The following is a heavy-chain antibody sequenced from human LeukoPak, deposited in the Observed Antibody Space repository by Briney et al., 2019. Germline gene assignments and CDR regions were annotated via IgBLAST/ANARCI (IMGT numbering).Heavy chain of an antibody. CDR2: INHSGST. CDR1: DGSFSDYY. V-gene: IGHV4-34*01. J-gene: IGHJ3*02. Sequence: PSKTLSLTCGVYDGSFSDYYWSWIRQPPGKGLEWSGEINHSGSTNYNPSLKSRVTISVDTSKNQFSLNLGSVTAADTAVYYCARPRSSWYADPFDIWGQGTMVTVSS. D-gene: IGHD6-13*01. CDR3: ARPRSSWYADPFDI.